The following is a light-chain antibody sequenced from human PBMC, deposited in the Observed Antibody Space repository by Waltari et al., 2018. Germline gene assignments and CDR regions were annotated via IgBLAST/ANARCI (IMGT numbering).Light chain of an antibody. CDR3: QQRSNWPRVT. Sequence: IVLTQSPATLSLSPGERATLSCRASQSVSSYLAWYQQKPGQAPRLLIYDASNRATGIPARFSGSGSGTDFTLIISSLEPEDFAVYYCQQRSNWPRVTFGPGTKVDIK. CDR1: QSVSSY. V-gene: IGKV3-11*01. CDR2: DAS. J-gene: IGKJ3*01.